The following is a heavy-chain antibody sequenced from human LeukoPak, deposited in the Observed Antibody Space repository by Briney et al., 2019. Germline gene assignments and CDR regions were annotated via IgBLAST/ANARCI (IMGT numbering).Heavy chain of an antibody. Sequence: GGSLRLSCAASGFAFSSYSMNWVRQAPGKGLEWISYINIGGNSLLYADSVKGRFTISRDNAKNSLYLQMNSLRAEDTAVYYCATGVGATTLYYFDYWGQGTLVTVSS. D-gene: IGHD1-26*01. V-gene: IGHV3-48*01. CDR2: INIGGNSL. CDR3: ATGVGATTLYYFDY. CDR1: GFAFSSYS. J-gene: IGHJ4*02.